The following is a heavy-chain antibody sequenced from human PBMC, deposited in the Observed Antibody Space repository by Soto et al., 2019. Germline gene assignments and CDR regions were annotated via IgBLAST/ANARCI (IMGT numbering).Heavy chain of an antibody. Sequence: QVQLQESGPGLMKPSQTLSLTCTVSGGSISSGGYYWSWIRQHPGKGLEWIGYIYYSGSTYYNPSLKSRVTISVDTSKNQFSLKLSSVTAADTAVYYCARVTYSGYDYHPYFDYWGQGTLVTVSS. V-gene: IGHV4-31*03. CDR3: ARVTYSGYDYHPYFDY. CDR2: IYYSGST. D-gene: IGHD5-12*01. J-gene: IGHJ4*02. CDR1: GGSISSGGYY.